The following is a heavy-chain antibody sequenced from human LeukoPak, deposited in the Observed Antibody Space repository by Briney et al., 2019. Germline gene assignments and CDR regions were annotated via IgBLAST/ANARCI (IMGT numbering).Heavy chain of an antibody. CDR3: ATVGNYYDSSGYYYFDY. Sequence: GASVKVSCKASGYTLTELSMHWVRQAPGKGLEWMGGFDPEDGETIYAQKFQGRVTMTEDTSTDTAYMELSSLRSEDTAVYYCATVGNYYDSSGYYYFDYWGQGTLVTVSS. J-gene: IGHJ4*02. D-gene: IGHD3-22*01. CDR2: FDPEDGET. CDR1: GYTLTELS. V-gene: IGHV1-24*01.